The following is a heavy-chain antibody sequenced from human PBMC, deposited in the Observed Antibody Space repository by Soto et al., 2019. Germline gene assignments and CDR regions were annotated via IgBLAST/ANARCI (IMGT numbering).Heavy chain of an antibody. Sequence: ASVKVSCQASGYTFTSYDINWVRQATGQGLEWMGWMNPNSGNTGYAQKFQGRVTMTRNTSISTAYMELSSLRSEDTAVYYCARETPAAISFYYYYMDVWGKGTTVTVSS. CDR2: MNPNSGNT. CDR1: GYTFTSYD. V-gene: IGHV1-8*01. D-gene: IGHD2-2*01. J-gene: IGHJ6*03. CDR3: ARETPAAISFYYYYMDV.